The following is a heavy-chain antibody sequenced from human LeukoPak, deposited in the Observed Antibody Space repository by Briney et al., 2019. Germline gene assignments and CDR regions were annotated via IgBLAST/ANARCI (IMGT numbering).Heavy chain of an antibody. J-gene: IGHJ3*02. Sequence: GASVKVSCKASGYTFTSYDINWVRQATGQGLEWMGWMNPNSGNTGYAQKFQGRVTMTRNTSISTAYMELSSLRSEDTAVYYCARDRASRWLQSRAFDIWGQGTKVTVSS. D-gene: IGHD5-24*01. CDR1: GYTFTSYD. CDR2: MNPNSGNT. CDR3: ARDRASRWLQSRAFDI. V-gene: IGHV1-8*01.